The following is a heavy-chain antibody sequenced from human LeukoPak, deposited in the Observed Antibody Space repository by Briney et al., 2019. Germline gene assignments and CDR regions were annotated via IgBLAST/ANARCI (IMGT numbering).Heavy chain of an antibody. CDR2: ISSSSITI. CDR3: ARAGYSILSLFDY. J-gene: IGHJ4*02. Sequence: PGGSLRLSCAASGFTFKNYEMHWVRQAPGKGLEWLSYISSSSITIYYADSMEGRFTISRDNAKSSLYLQMNSLRAEDTAVYYCARAGYSILSLFDYWGQGTLVTVSS. V-gene: IGHV3-48*03. CDR1: GFTFKNYE. D-gene: IGHD5/OR15-5a*01.